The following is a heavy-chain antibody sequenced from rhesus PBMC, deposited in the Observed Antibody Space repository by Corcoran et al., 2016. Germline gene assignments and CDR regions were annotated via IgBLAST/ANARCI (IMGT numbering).Heavy chain of an antibody. CDR1: GFPFRASG. CDR2: IGQHRGSNT. D-gene: IGHD3-9*01. J-gene: IGHJ4*01. V-gene: IGHV3-37*01. Sequence: EVQLVESGGRLVQPGRSLRLSSFASGFPFRASGRAWFRQATGKGLEGVTSIGQHRGSNTYYLDPVKGRFTISRDNAKNTLYLQMNSLRAEDTAVYYCARDRGDYWGQGVLVTVSS. CDR3: ARDRGDY.